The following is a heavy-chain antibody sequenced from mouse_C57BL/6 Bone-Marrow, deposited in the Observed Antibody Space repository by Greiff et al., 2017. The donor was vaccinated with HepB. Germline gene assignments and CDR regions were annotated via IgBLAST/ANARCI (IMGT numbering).Heavy chain of an antibody. CDR3: ASEYDRQRFAY. CDR1: GYTFTSYW. V-gene: IGHV1-64*01. CDR2: IHPNSGST. J-gene: IGHJ3*01. D-gene: IGHD2-14*01. Sequence: VQLQQPGAELVKPGASVKLSCKASGYTFTSYWMHWVKQRPGQGLEWIGMIHPNSGSTNYNEKFKSKATLTVDKSSSTAYMQLSSLTSEDSAVYYCASEYDRQRFAYWGQGTLVTVSA.